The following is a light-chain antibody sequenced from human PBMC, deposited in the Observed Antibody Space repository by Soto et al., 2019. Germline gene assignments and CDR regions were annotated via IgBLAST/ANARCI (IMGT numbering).Light chain of an antibody. J-gene: IGKJ1*01. CDR1: QGISNY. V-gene: IGKV1-27*01. Sequence: DIQMTQSPSSLSASVGDRVTITCRASQGISNYLAWYQQKPGKVPKLLIYAASTLQSGVPSRFSGSGSGTDFTVTISSLQPDDVATYYCQKYNTGTFGQGTKVEIK. CDR3: QKYNTGT. CDR2: AAS.